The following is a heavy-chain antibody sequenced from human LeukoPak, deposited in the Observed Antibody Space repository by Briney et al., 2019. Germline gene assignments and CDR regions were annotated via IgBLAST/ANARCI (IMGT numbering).Heavy chain of an antibody. D-gene: IGHD2-21*02. J-gene: IGHJ4*02. V-gene: IGHV3-33*01. CDR3: ARWGDGKRFDY. Sequence: LSGRSLRLSCAASGFTFSNHGMHWVRQAPGKGLEWVAVIWYDGSNQYYADSVKGRFTISRDNPKNMVYLQMNSLRAEDTATYYCARWGDGKRFDYWGQGTLVTVSS. CDR1: GFTFSNHG. CDR2: IWYDGSNQ.